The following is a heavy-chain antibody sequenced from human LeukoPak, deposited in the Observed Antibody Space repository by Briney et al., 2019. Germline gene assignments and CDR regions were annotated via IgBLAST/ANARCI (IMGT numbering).Heavy chain of an antibody. CDR1: GYTFTLYH. Sequence: SVKVSCKASGYTFTLYHIHWVRQAPGQGLEWMGGIIPIFGTANYAQKFQGRVTITADESTSTAYMELSSLRSEDTAVYYCAREGPFPWIQLWSHSRSLDYWGQGTLVTVSS. CDR2: IIPIFGTA. V-gene: IGHV1-69*13. CDR3: AREGPFPWIQLWSHSRSLDY. J-gene: IGHJ4*02. D-gene: IGHD5-18*01.